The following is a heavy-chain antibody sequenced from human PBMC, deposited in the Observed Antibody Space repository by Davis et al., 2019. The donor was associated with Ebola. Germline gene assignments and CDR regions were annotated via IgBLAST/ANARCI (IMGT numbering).Heavy chain of an antibody. CDR2: INPHNGNT. V-gene: IGHV1-18*04. Sequence: ASVKVSCKASGYTFTSYGITWVRQAPGQGLERMGWINPHNGNTNYAQNVQGRVTMTTDTSTSTAYMEVGILRSDDTAVYYCARASSDYWGQGTTVTVSS. J-gene: IGHJ4*03. CDR1: GYTFTSYG. CDR3: ARASSDY.